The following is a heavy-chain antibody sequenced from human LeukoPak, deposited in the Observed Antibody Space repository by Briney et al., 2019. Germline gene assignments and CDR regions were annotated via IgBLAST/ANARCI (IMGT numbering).Heavy chain of an antibody. CDR1: GGSISSYY. Sequence: SGTLSLTCTVSGGSISSYYWSWIRQPAGKGLEWIGRIYTSGSTNYNPSLKSRVTMSVDTSKNQFSLKLSSVTAADTAVYYCARLGPSGSYRNYYYYYMDVWGKGTTVTVSS. D-gene: IGHD1-26*01. V-gene: IGHV4-4*07. J-gene: IGHJ6*03. CDR2: IYTSGST. CDR3: ARLGPSGSYRNYYYYYMDV.